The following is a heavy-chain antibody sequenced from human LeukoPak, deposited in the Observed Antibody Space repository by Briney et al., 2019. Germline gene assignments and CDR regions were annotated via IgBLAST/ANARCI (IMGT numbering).Heavy chain of an antibody. J-gene: IGHJ4*02. CDR1: GFTFSSYA. CDR2: ISYDGSNK. CDR3: ARGVRYFDY. D-gene: IGHD6-6*01. Sequence: GGSLRLSCAASGFTFSSYAMSWVRQAPGKGLEWVAVISYDGSNKYYADSVKGRFTVSRDNSKNTLYLQMNSLRAEDTAVYYCARGVRYFDYWGQGTLVTVSS. V-gene: IGHV3-30-3*01.